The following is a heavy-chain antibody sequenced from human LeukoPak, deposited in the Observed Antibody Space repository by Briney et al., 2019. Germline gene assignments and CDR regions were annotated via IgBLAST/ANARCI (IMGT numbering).Heavy chain of an antibody. CDR2: ISSSSYI. J-gene: IGHJ4*02. Sequence: GGSLRLSCAASGFTFSSYSMNWVRQAPGKGREWGSSISSSSYIYYADSVKGRFTIYTDNAKNSLYLQMNSLRAEDTAVYYCAGEAAHFNSDILTGYAYYFDYWGEGTLVTVSS. CDR1: GFTFSSYS. V-gene: IGHV3-21*01. D-gene: IGHD3-9*01. CDR3: AGEAAHFNSDILTGYAYYFDY.